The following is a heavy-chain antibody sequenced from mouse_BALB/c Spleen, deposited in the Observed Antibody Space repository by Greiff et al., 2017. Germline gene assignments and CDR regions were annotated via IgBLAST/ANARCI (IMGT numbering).Heavy chain of an antibody. CDR1: GFNINDSY. J-gene: IGHJ4*01. V-gene: IGHV14-3*02. CDR2: IDPANGNT. Sequence: DVQLQESGAELVKPGASVKLSCTASGFNINDSYMHWVKQRPEQGLEWIGRIDPANGNTKYDPKFQGKATITADTSSNTAYLQLSSLTSEDTAVYYCAQLWYYYAMDYWGQGTSVTVSS. D-gene: IGHD1-1*02. CDR3: AQLWYYYAMDY.